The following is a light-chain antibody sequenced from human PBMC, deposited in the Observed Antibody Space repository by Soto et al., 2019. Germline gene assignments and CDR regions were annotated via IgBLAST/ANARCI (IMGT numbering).Light chain of an antibody. J-gene: IGLJ1*01. V-gene: IGLV2-11*01. CDR3: YSYAGSYTHV. CDR1: SSDVGGYKY. Sequence: QSALTQPRSVSGSPGQAVTISCTGTSSDVGGYKYVSWYQQHPGKAPKLMIYDVSKRPSGVPDRFSGSKSDNTASLTISGRQAEDEADYYCYSYAGSYTHVFGTGTKLTVL. CDR2: DVS.